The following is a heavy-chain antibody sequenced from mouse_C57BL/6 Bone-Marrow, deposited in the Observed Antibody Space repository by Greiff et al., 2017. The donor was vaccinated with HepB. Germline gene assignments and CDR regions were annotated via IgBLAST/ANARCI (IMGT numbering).Heavy chain of an antibody. CDR1: GYTFTSYW. J-gene: IGHJ2*01. CDR2: IDPSDSYT. Sequence: VQLQQPGAELVRPGTSVKLSCKASGYTFTSYWMHWVKQRPGQGLEWIGVIDPSDSYTNYNQKFKGKATLTVDTSSSTAYMQLSSLTSEDSAVYYCARSGWYFDYWGQGTTLTVSS. V-gene: IGHV1-59*01. D-gene: IGHD2-3*01. CDR3: ARSGWYFDY.